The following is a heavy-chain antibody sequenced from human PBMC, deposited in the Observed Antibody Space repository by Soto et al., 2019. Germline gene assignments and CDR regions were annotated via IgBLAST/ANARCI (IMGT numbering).Heavy chain of an antibody. D-gene: IGHD3-10*01. CDR3: AEDLVVSSGVGSNWFDP. CDR2: ISGSGGSK. CDR1: GFNFNNYA. Sequence: EVQLLESGGGLVQPGGSLRLSCVASGFNFNNYAMTWVRQAPGKGLGWVSSISGSGGSKYYADSVKGRFIISRDNAKNTLSLQMNGLSPEDTAVYYCAEDLVVSSGVGSNWFDPWGQGTLVSVSS. V-gene: IGHV3-23*01. J-gene: IGHJ5*02.